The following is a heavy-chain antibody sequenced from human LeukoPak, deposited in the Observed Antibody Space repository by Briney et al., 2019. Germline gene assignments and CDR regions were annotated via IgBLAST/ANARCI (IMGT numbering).Heavy chain of an antibody. CDR1: GYTFTGYY. V-gene: IGHV1-2*02. CDR3: ARELRFLEWAKPFDP. CDR2: INPNSGGT. J-gene: IGHJ5*02. D-gene: IGHD3-3*01. Sequence: ASVKVSCKASGYTFTGYYMHWVRQAPGQGLEWMGWINPNSGGTNYAQKFQGRVTMTRDTSISTAYMELSRLRSDGTAVYYCARELRFLEWAKPFDPWGQGTLVTVSS.